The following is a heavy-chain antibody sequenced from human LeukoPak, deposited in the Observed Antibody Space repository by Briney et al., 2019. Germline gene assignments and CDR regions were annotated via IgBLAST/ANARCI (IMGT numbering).Heavy chain of an antibody. CDR2: IYYSGST. CDR1: GGSISSSSYY. CDR3: ARVNYYDSSGTDY. J-gene: IGHJ4*02. D-gene: IGHD3-22*01. V-gene: IGHV4-39*07. Sequence: PSETLSLTCTVSGGSISSSSYYWGWIRQPPGKGLEWIGSIYYSGSTNYNPSLKSRVTISVDTSKNQFSLRLSSVTAADTAVYYCARVNYYDSSGTDYWGQGTLVTVSS.